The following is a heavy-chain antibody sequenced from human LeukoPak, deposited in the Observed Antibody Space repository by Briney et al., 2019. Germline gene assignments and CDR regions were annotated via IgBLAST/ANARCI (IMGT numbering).Heavy chain of an antibody. CDR1: GGPISSSSYY. J-gene: IGHJ4*01. Sequence: PSETLSLTCTVSGGPISSSSYYWGWIRQPPGKGLEWIGSIYYSGSTCYNPSLKSRVTISVDTSKSLFSLKLSSVTAADTAVYYCARGINGAKWLVPYYFDYWGHGTLVTVSS. CDR3: ARGINGAKWLVPYYFDY. D-gene: IGHD6-19*01. CDR2: IYYSGST. V-gene: IGHV4-39*02.